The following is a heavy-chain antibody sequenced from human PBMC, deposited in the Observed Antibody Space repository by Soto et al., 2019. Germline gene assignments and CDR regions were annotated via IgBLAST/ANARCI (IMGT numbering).Heavy chain of an antibody. CDR1: GFTFSDYY. V-gene: IGHV3-11*05. Sequence: QVQLVESGGGLVKPGGSLRLSCAASGFTFSDYYMSWIRQTPGKGLVWVSYISSSSSYTNYADSVKGRFTISRDNAKNSLYLLMNSLRAEDTAVYYCAREESGTGTTTGYFDYWGQGTLVTVSS. J-gene: IGHJ4*02. D-gene: IGHD1-1*01. CDR3: AREESGTGTTTGYFDY. CDR2: ISSSSSYT.